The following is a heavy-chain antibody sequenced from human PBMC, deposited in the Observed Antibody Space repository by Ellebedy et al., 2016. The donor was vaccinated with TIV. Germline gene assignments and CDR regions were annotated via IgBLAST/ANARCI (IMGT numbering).Heavy chain of an antibody. J-gene: IGHJ4*02. CDR1: GYTFTGYY. CDR3: ARDGACGGDCYGDNY. D-gene: IGHD2-21*02. CDR2: INPKNGGT. V-gene: IGHV1-2*02. Sequence: AASVKVSCKASGYTFTGYYIHWARQAPGQGLEWMGWINPKNGGTNYAQKFQGRVTMTRDTSISTAYMELSWLRSDVTAVYYCARDGACGGDCYGDNYWGQGSLVTVSS.